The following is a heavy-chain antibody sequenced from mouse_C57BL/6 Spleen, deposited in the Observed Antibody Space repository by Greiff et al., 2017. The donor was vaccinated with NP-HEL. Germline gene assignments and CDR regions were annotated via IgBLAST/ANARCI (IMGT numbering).Heavy chain of an antibody. CDR3: AGTDYGSCYEFAY. CDR2: IDPANGNT. Sequence: EVQLQQSVAELVRPGASVKLSCTASGFNINNTYMHWVKQRPEQGLEWIGRIDPANGNTKYAPKFQGQATITVDTSSITAYLQLSSLTSEDTAVYYCAGTDYGSCYEFAYWGQGTLVTVSA. J-gene: IGHJ3*01. V-gene: IGHV14-3*01. D-gene: IGHD1-1*01. CDR1: GFNINNTY.